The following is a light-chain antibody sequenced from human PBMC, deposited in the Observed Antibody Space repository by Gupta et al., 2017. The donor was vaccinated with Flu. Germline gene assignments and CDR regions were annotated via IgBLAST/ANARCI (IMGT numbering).Light chain of an antibody. V-gene: IGLV3-1*01. J-gene: IGLJ3*02. CDR1: KLGDQY. Sequence: SFALPQPPSVSVSPGQTASITCSGDKLGDQYTSWYQQKAGQSPMMVIYQDRKRPAGIPGRFSGSNSENTAALTISGTQNIDEADYYCQRWDNNNWVFGGGTKLTVL. CDR2: QDR. CDR3: QRWDNNNWV.